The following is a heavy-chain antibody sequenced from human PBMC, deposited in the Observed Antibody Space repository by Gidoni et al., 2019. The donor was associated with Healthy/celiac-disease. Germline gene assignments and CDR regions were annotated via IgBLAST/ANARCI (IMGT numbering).Heavy chain of an antibody. CDR1: GGPISSGGYY. J-gene: IGHJ6*03. CDR3: ARVQYYYYYMDV. D-gene: IGHD1-1*01. V-gene: IGHV4-31*03. CDR2: IYYSGST. Sequence: QLQESGPGLVKPSQPLSLTCTLSGGPISSGGYYWSWIRQHPGKGLEWLGYIYYSGSTYYSPSLKSRVTISVDTSKNQFSLKLSSVTAADTAVYYCARVQYYYYYMDVWGKGTTVTVSS.